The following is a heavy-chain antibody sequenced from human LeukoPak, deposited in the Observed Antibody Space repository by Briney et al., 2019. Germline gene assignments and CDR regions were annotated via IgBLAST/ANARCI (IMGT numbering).Heavy chain of an antibody. D-gene: IGHD6-19*01. CDR2: ISSSSSYI. J-gene: IGHJ6*02. V-gene: IGHV3-21*01. CDR3: ARDQDLMGGSGWYYGMDV. CDR1: GFTVSSNY. Sequence: GGSLRLSCAASGFTVSSNYMSWVRQAPGKGLEWVSSISSSSSYIYYADSVKGRFTISRDNAKNSLYLQMNSLRAEDTAVYYCARDQDLMGGSGWYYGMDVWGQGTTVTVSS.